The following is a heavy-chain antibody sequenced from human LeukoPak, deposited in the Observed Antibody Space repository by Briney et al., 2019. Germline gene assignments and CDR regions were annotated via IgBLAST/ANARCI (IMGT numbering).Heavy chain of an antibody. Sequence: PGGSLRLSCAASGFTFTNYGMSWVRQAPGKGLEWVSSIGGSGVTTYYADSVKGWFTISRDNSKNTLSLQMNSLRGEDTALYYCVKLSSSGSDYWGRGTMVPVSS. J-gene: IGHJ4*02. CDR3: VKLSSSGSDY. D-gene: IGHD3-22*01. CDR1: GFTFTNYG. V-gene: IGHV3-23*01. CDR2: IGGSGVTT.